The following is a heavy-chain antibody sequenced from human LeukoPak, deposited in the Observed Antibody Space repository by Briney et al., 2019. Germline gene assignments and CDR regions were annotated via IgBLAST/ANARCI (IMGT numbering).Heavy chain of an antibody. CDR1: GGSISSYY. D-gene: IGHD6-19*01. CDR2: IYYSGST. J-gene: IGHJ5*02. CDR3: ARWYSSGWYRDPLNWFEP. V-gene: IGHV4-59*01. Sequence: SETLSLTCNVSGGSISSYYWSWIRQPPGKGLEWIGYIYYSGSTNYNPSLKSRVTISVDTSKNQFSLKLSSVTAADTAVYYCARWYSSGWYRDPLNWFEPWGQGTLVTVSS.